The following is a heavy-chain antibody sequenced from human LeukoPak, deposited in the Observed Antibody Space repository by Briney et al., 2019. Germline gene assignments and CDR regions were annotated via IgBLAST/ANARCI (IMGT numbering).Heavy chain of an antibody. J-gene: IGHJ5*02. CDR3: ARSIYGDYGTGPIRFDP. CDR2: IYPGDSDT. D-gene: IGHD4-17*01. CDR1: GYSFTSYW. V-gene: IGHV5-51*01. Sequence: GESLKISCKGSGYSFTSYWIGWMRQMPGKGLEWMGIIYPGDSDTRYSPSFQGQVTISADKSISTAYLQWSSLKASDTAMYYCARSIYGDYGTGPIRFDPWGQGTLATVSS.